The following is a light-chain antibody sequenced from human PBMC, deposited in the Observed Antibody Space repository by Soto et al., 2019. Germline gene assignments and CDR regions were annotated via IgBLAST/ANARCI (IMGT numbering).Light chain of an antibody. J-gene: IGKJ1*01. V-gene: IGKV1-5*03. CDR1: QTISMW. CDR2: KAS. CDR3: QQYKSYSWT. Sequence: DLQMTQSPSTLSGSVGDRVAITCRASQTISMWLAWYQKKPGKAPMLLIYKASYLESGVPSRFSGSGFGTEFTLTISSLQPDDFATYYCQQYKSYSWTFGQGTKVDIK.